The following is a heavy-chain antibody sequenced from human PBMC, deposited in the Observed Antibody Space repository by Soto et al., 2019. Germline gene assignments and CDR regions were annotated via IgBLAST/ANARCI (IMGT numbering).Heavy chain of an antibody. CDR1: GGSISSGGYY. J-gene: IGHJ4*02. V-gene: IGHV4-31*03. CDR2: IYYSGST. CDR3: ARDRCSGGSCYYNY. D-gene: IGHD2-15*01. Sequence: SETLSLTCTVSGGSISSGGYYWSWIRQHPGKGLEWIGYIYYSGSTYYNPSLKSRVTISVDTSKNQFSLKLSSVTAADTAVYYCARDRCSGGSCYYNYWCPGTLVNVSS.